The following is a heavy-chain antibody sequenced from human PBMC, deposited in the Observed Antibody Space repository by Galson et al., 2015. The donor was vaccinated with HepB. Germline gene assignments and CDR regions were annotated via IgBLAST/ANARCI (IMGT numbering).Heavy chain of an antibody. CDR2: INPNSGGT. J-gene: IGHJ4*02. V-gene: IGHV1-2*06. D-gene: IGHD3-9*01. Sequence: SVKVSCKASGYTFTGYYMHWVRQAPGQGLEWMGRINPNSGGTNYAQRFQGRVTMTRDTSISTAYMELSRLRSDDTAVYYCARGADILTGYFDYWGQGTLVTVSS. CDR1: GYTFTGYY. CDR3: ARGADILTGYFDY.